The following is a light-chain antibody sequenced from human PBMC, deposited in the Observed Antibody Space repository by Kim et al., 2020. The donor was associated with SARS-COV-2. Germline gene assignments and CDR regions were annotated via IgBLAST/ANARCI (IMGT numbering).Light chain of an antibody. CDR1: SGSVSTSYY. CDR2: STN. Sequence: QAVVTQEPSFSVSPGGTVTLTCGLSSGSVSTSYYPSWYQQTTGQTPRTLIYSTNTRSSGVPDRFSGSILGNKAALTITGAQADDESDYYCVLYMGSGIRVFGGGTQLTVL. V-gene: IGLV8-61*01. J-gene: IGLJ3*02. CDR3: VLYMGSGIRV.